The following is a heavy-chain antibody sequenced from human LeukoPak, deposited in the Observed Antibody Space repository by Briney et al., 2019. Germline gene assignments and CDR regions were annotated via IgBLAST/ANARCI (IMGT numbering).Heavy chain of an antibody. CDR1: VYTFTGYY. CDR2: INPNSGGT. J-gene: IGHJ6*03. V-gene: IGHV1-2*02. Sequence: ASVKVSCKASVYTFTGYYMHWVRQAPGQGLEWMGWINPNSGGTNYAQKFQGRVTMTRDTSISTAYMELSRLRSDDTAVYYCARAYYDFWSGQQGYMDVWGKGTTVTVSS. D-gene: IGHD3-3*01. CDR3: ARAYYDFWSGQQGYMDV.